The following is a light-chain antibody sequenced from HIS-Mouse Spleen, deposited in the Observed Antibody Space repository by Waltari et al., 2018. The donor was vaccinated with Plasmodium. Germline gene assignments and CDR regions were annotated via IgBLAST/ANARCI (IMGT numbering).Light chain of an antibody. J-gene: IGKJ1*01. V-gene: IGKV3-20*01. CDR3: QQYGSSGT. CDR2: GAS. CDR1: QSVSSSD. Sequence: IVLTKSPGTLSVSPGERATLSCRASQSVSSSDLAWYQQKPGQAPRLLIYGASSRATGIPDRFSGSGSGTDFTLTISRLEPEDFAVYYCQQYGSSGTFGQGTKVEIK.